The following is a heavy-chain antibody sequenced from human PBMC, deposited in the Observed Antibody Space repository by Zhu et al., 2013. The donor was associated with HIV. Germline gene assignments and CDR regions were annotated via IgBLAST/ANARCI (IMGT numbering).Heavy chain of an antibody. CDR3: ASSSGSYFSVYFNY. D-gene: IGHD1-26*01. CDR2: IYYSGST. J-gene: IGHJ4*02. V-gene: IGHV4-59*01. Sequence: QVQLQESGPGLVKPSETLSLTCTVSGGSISSYYWSWIRQPPGKGLEWIGYIYYSGSTNYNPSLKSRVTISVDTSKNKFSLKLSSVTAADTAVYYCASSSGSYFSVYFNYWGQGTLVTVSS. CDR1: GGSISSYY.